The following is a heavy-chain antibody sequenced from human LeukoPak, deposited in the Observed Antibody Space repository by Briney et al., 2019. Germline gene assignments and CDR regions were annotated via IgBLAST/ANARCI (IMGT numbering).Heavy chain of an antibody. V-gene: IGHV1-18*01. CDR3: ARDGALVVVAATHYGMDV. CDR2: ISAYNGNT. D-gene: IGHD2-15*01. J-gene: IGHJ6*02. CDR1: GYTFTSYG. Sequence: ASVKVSCKASGYTFTSYGISWVRQAPGQGLEWMGWISAYNGNTNYAQKLQGRVTMTTGTSTSTAYMELRSLRSDDTAVYYCARDGALVVVAATHYGMDVWGQGTTVTVSS.